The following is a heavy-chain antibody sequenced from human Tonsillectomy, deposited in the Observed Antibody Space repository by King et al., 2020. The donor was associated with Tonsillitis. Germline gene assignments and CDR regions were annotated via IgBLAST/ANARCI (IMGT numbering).Heavy chain of an antibody. Sequence: QLVQSGGGLVQPGGSLRLSCAASGFTLSSYSMNWVRQAPGKGLEWISYISSSSNTIYYADSVKGRFTISRDNAKNSLYLQMNSLRDNDTAVYYCARDFYYFDYWGLGTLVTVSS. CDR3: ARDFYYFDY. CDR1: GFTLSSYS. V-gene: IGHV3-48*02. J-gene: IGHJ4*02. CDR2: ISSSSNTI.